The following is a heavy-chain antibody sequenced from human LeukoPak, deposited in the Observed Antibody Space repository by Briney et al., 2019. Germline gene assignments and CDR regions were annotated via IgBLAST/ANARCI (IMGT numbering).Heavy chain of an antibody. Sequence: GGSLRLSCAASGFTFSNAWMSWVRQAPGKGLEWVGRIKSKTDGGTTDYAAPVKGRFTISRDDSKNTLYLQMNSLKTEDTAVYYCTTREPLWSGELASWGQGTLVTVSS. V-gene: IGHV3-15*01. J-gene: IGHJ4*02. CDR3: TTREPLWSGELAS. CDR2: IKSKTDGGTT. D-gene: IGHD3-10*01. CDR1: GFTFSNAW.